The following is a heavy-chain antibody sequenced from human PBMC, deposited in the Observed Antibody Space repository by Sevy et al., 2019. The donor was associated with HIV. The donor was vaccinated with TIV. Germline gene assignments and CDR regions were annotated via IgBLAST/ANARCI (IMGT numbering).Heavy chain of an antibody. J-gene: IGHJ6*02. Sequence: GGSLRLSCAASGFTFSSYAMHWVRQAPGKGLEWVAVISYDGSNKYYADSVKGRFTISRDNSKNTLYLQMNSLRAEDTAVYYCARDVSSSSRPYYYYYYGMDVWGQRTTVTVSS. CDR2: ISYDGSNK. CDR1: GFTFSSYA. V-gene: IGHV3-30-3*01. CDR3: ARDVSSSSRPYYYYYYGMDV. D-gene: IGHD6-6*01.